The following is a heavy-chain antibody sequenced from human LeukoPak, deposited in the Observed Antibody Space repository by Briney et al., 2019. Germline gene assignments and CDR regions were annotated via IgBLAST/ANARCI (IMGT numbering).Heavy chain of an antibody. J-gene: IGHJ4*02. V-gene: IGHV1-46*01. CDR3: ARGDGEMATIHDY. Sequence: ASVKVSCKASGYTFTGYYMHWVRQAPGQGLEWMGIINPSGGSTSYAQKFQGRVTMTRDMSTSPVYMELSRLRSEDTAVYYCARGDGEMATIHDYWGQGTLVTVSS. CDR2: INPSGGST. CDR1: GYTFTGYY. D-gene: IGHD5-24*01.